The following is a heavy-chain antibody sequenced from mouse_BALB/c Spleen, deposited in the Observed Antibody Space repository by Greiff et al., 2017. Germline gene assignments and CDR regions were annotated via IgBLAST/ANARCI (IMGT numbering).Heavy chain of an antibody. D-gene: IGHD3-2*01. J-gene: IGHJ2*01. CDR3: ARPETGY. Sequence: EVQVVESGGDLVKPGGSLKLSCAASGFTFSSYGMSWVRQTPDKRLEWVATISSGGSYTYYPDSVKGRFTISRDNAKNTLYLQMSSLKSEDTAMYYCARPETGYWGQGTTLTVSS. CDR1: GFTFSSYG. V-gene: IGHV5-6*01. CDR2: ISSGGSYT.